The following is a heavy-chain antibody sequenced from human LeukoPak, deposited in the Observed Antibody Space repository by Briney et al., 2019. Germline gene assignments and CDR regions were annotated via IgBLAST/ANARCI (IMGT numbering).Heavy chain of an antibody. CDR2: ISGSGGST. Sequence: GGSLRLSCAASGFTFSSYAMNRVRQAPGKGLEWVSAISGSGGSTYYADSVKGRFTISRDNSKNTLYLQMNSLRAEDTAVYYCAKDRYYYGSGINWFDPWGQGTLVTVSS. CDR1: GFTFSSYA. J-gene: IGHJ5*02. V-gene: IGHV3-23*01. D-gene: IGHD3-10*01. CDR3: AKDRYYYGSGINWFDP.